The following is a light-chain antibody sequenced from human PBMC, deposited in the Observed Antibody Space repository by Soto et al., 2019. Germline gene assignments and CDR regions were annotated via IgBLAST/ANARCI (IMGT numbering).Light chain of an antibody. CDR3: CSHAGSSTFFYV. V-gene: IGLV2-23*03. CDR1: SSDVGSYNL. CDR2: EGS. J-gene: IGLJ1*01. Sequence: QSLLTQPASVSGSPGQSITISCTGTSSDVGSYNLVSWYQQHPGKAPKLMIYEGSKRPSGVSNRFSGSKSGNTASLTISGLQAEDEADYYCCSHAGSSTFFYVFGTGTKVTV.